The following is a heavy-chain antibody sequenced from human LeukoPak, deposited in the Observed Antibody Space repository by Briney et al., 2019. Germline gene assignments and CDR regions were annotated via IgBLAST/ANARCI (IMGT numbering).Heavy chain of an antibody. D-gene: IGHD3-10*01. J-gene: IGHJ4*02. CDR1: GFSFTTYW. CDR3: AKLAKYFYGSETFYFFEH. Sequence: PGGSLRLSCAASGFSFTTYWMSWVRQAPGKGLEWVANINQDGTEKYYVDSVKGRFTISRDNGKNSLYLQMNSLRVEDTAMYYCAKLAKYFYGSETFYFFEHWGQGTPVTASS. CDR2: INQDGTEK. V-gene: IGHV3-7*01.